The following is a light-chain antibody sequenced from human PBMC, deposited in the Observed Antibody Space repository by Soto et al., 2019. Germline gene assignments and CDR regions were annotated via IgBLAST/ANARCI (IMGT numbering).Light chain of an antibody. J-gene: IGKJ5*01. Sequence: DIQMTQSPSSLSASVGDRVTITCRASQSISRNLNWYQHKPGKAPKLLIYTAASLQNGVPARFSGGGSGTEFTLSISSLQPEDFGTYYCQQSCCTAPITCGQGTLVEIK. CDR1: QSISRN. V-gene: IGKV1-39*01. CDR2: TAA. CDR3: QQSCCTAPIT.